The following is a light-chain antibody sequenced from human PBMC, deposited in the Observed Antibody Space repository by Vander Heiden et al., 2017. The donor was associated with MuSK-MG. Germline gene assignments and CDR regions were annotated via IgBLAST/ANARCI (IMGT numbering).Light chain of an antibody. CDR1: QSISTH. V-gene: IGKV1-39*01. CDR2: SVS. Sequence: DIQMTQSPPSLSASVGDRVIITCRASQSISTHLNWYQQKPGKAPKRLIYSVSSLQSGVPSRFSGSGSGTDFTLTISSLQPEDFATYYCQQSYSTPPWTFGQGTKLEIK. J-gene: IGKJ2*01. CDR3: QQSYSTPPWT.